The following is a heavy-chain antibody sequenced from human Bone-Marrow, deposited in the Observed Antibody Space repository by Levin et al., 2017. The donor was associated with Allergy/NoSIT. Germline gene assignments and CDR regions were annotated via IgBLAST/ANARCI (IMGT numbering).Heavy chain of an antibody. Sequence: GESLKISCAASGFTFSSYGMHWVRQAPGKGLEWVAVISYDGSNKYYADSVKGRFTISRDNSKNTLYLQMNSLRAEDTAVYYCAKVRIPDVWGQGTTVTVSS. CDR3: AKVRIPDV. CDR1: GFTFSSYG. V-gene: IGHV3-30*18. J-gene: IGHJ6*02. CDR2: ISYDGSNK.